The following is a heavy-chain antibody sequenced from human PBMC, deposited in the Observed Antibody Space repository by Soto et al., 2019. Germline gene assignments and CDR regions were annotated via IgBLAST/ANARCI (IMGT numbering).Heavy chain of an antibody. CDR1: GYTFTNYD. D-gene: IGHD3-16*01. Sequence: QVQLVQSGAEVRKPGASVKVSCKVSGYTFTNYDINWVRQATGQGLEWMGWMNPNSGNTGYSLRFQGRVTMTRDMSRDTAYMERSGLRSEDTAGYYCARRSLGRGGLDSWGQGTLVTVSS. V-gene: IGHV1-8*01. CDR2: MNPNSGNT. J-gene: IGHJ4*02. CDR3: ARRSLGRGGLDS.